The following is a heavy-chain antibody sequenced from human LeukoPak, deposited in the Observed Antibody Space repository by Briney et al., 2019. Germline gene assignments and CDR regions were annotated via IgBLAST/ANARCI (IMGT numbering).Heavy chain of an antibody. D-gene: IGHD1-1*01. Sequence: PGGSLRLSCVVSGFSLSNVWMSWVRQAPGKGLEWLGRIKHKLDGGTVDYAAPVKDRFIISRDDSKNTVYLQMNSLKIEDTGVYYCTTAPSSGFSLEPFDYWGQGTLVTVSS. V-gene: IGHV3-15*01. CDR2: IKHKLDGGTV. CDR3: TTAPSSGFSLEPFDY. J-gene: IGHJ4*02. CDR1: GFSLSNVW.